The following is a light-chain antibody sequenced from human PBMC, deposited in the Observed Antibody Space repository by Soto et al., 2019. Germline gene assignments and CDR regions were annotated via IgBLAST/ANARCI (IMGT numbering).Light chain of an antibody. CDR1: QSVSSY. J-gene: IGKJ4*01. CDR2: DAS. V-gene: IGKV3-11*01. CDR3: QQYNTYSSLT. Sequence: EIVFTQSPATLSLSQGERATLSCTASQSVSSYLAWYQQKPGQATRLLIYDASNRATGIPARFSGSGSGTEFTLTLRSLQPDDFATYYCQQYNTYSSLTFGGGTKVDIK.